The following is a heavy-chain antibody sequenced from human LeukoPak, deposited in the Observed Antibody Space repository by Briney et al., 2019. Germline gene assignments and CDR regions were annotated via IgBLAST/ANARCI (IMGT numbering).Heavy chain of an antibody. V-gene: IGHV3-48*03. J-gene: IGHJ4*02. Sequence: GGSLRLSCAASGFTFSSYEMNWVRQAPGKGLEWVSYISSSGSTIYYADSVKGRFTISRDNSKNTLYLQMNSLRAEDTAVYYCAKGGGYCSSTSCSIGGDWGQGTLVTVSS. CDR2: ISSSGSTI. CDR3: AKGGGYCSSTSCSIGGD. CDR1: GFTFSSYE. D-gene: IGHD2-2*01.